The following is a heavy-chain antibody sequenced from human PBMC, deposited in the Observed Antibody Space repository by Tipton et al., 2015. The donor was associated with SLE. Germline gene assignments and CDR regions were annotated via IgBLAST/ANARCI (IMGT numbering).Heavy chain of an antibody. CDR2: IYYSGST. D-gene: IGHD6-6*01. CDR3: AAEKYSASYSY. V-gene: IGHV4-39*01. Sequence: TLSLTCTVSGGSISSSSYYWGWIRQPPGKGLEWIGSIYYSGSTYYNPSLKSRVTISVDTSKNQFSLKLSSVTAADTAVYYCAAEKYSASYSYWGQGTLVTVSS. J-gene: IGHJ4*02. CDR1: GGSISSSSYY.